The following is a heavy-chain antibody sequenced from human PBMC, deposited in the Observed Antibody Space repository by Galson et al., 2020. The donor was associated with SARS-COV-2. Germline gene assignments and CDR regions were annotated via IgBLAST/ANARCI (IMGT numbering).Heavy chain of an antibody. CDR3: ARDESAVSNCGGDCSPSDY. CDR2: INWRGAIA. V-gene: IGHV3-20*04. Sequence: ETLKISCAASGFTFGDNGMSWVRQAPGKGLEWVSGINWRGAIAGYAGSVKGRFTISRDNAMNSLYLQMNSLRVEDTALYYCARDESAVSNCGGDCSPSDYWGQGTLVTVSS. CDR1: GFTFGDNG. D-gene: IGHD2-21*02. J-gene: IGHJ4*02.